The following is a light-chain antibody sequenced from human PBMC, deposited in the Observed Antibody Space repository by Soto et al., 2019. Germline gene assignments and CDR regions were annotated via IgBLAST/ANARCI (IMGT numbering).Light chain of an antibody. CDR3: QQYNRWPLT. V-gene: IGKV3-15*01. CDR2: GAS. Sequence: EIVLAPSPATPSISPGERATPSFWASQTISSSLAWHQQKPGQAPRLLIYGASTRAAGVPVRFSGSGSGTEFTLTINRLEPEDFAVYYCQQYNRWPLTFGGGTKVDIK. CDR1: QTISSS. J-gene: IGKJ4*01.